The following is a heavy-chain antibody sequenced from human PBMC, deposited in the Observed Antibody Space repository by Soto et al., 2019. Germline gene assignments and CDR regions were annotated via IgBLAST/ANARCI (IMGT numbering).Heavy chain of an antibody. CDR1: GGSFSGYY. CDR2: INHSGST. D-gene: IGHD3-16*01. Sequence: SETLSLTCAVYGGSFSGYYWSWIRQPPGKGLEWIGEINHSGSTNYNPSLKSRVTISVDTSKNQFSLKLSSVTAADTAVYYCARSLRVRLIPHYYYYGMDVWGQGTTVTVSS. J-gene: IGHJ6*02. CDR3: ARSLRVRLIPHYYYYGMDV. V-gene: IGHV4-34*01.